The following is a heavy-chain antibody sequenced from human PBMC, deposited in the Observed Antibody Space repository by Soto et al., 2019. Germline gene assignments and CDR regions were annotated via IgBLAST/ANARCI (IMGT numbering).Heavy chain of an antibody. Sequence: GGSLRLSCVASGFTFSSYWMSGVRQAPGKGREWVANIKQDGSEKYYVDSVKGRFTISRDNAKSSLYLQMNSLRAEDTAVYYCARDAIILSAFDIWGQGTMVTVSS. CDR1: GFTFSSYW. J-gene: IGHJ3*02. CDR2: IKQDGSEK. D-gene: IGHD3-9*01. CDR3: ARDAIILSAFDI. V-gene: IGHV3-7*03.